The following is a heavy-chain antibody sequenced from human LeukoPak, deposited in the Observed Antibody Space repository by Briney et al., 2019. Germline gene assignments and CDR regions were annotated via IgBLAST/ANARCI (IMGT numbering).Heavy chain of an antibody. D-gene: IGHD1-14*01. CDR3: ARGVEPLAANTLAY. CDR1: GFTVITND. J-gene: IGHJ4*02. V-gene: IGHV3-53*01. CDR2: LYSDGNT. Sequence: GGSLRLFCAASGFTVITNDMTGVRQAPGKGLEWVSVLYSDGNTKYADSVQGRFTISRDNSKSTLYLEMNSLSPDDTAVYYCARGVEPLAANTLAYWGQGTLVTVSS.